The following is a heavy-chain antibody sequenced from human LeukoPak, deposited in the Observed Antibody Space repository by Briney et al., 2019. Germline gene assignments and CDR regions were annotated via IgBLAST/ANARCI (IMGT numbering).Heavy chain of an antibody. Sequence: GGSLRLSCATSGFTFSTYSMHWVRQAPGKGLEWLAVISFDGSLTFYADSAKGRFTISRDNSRNTLDLQMNSLRAEDTAVYYCAKDKYGSGSYLRYFDSWGQGTLITVSS. J-gene: IGHJ4*02. CDR1: GFTFSTYS. V-gene: IGHV3-30-3*02. CDR2: ISFDGSLT. CDR3: AKDKYGSGSYLRYFDS. D-gene: IGHD3-10*01.